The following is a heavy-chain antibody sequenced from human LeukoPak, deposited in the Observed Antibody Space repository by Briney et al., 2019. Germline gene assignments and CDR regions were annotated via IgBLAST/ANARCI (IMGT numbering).Heavy chain of an antibody. CDR3: AKDEDAADLFDY. V-gene: IGHV3-23*01. J-gene: IGHJ4*02. Sequence: GGSLRLSCAASGFTFSSYAMSWVRQAPGKGLEGVSAISGRGGSTYYADSVKGRFTISRDNSKNTLYLQMNSLRAEDTAVYYCAKDEDAADLFDYWGQGTLVTVSS. CDR1: GFTFSSYA. CDR2: ISGRGGST. D-gene: IGHD6-13*01.